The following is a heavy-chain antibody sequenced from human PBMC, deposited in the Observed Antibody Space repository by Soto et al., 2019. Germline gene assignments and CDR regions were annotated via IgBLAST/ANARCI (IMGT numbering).Heavy chain of an antibody. J-gene: IGHJ3*01. CDR2: ISGSGGST. V-gene: IGHV3-23*01. CDR1: GFTFSSYA. Sequence: GGSLRLSCAASGFTFSSYAMSWVRQAPGKGLEWVSAISGSGGSTYYADSVKGRFTISRDNSKNTLYLQMNSLRAEDTAVYYCAKDGAWYSSGWQKPLSWGQGTMVTVSS. D-gene: IGHD6-19*01. CDR3: AKDGAWYSSGWQKPLS.